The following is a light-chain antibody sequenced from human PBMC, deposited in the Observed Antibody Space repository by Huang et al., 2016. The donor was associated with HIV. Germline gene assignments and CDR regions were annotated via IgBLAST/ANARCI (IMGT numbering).Light chain of an antibody. CDR2: GAS. V-gene: IGKV3-20*01. CDR1: QSVISSY. Sequence: EIVLTQSPGTLSLSPGVTATLSCRASQSVISSYLALYQHKPGQTPRLLIYGASSRATGIPDRFSGSGSGTEYTLTINDLKPEDFAVYFCQHYGRSPPFTFGPGTEVHIK. J-gene: IGKJ3*01. CDR3: QHYGRSPPFT.